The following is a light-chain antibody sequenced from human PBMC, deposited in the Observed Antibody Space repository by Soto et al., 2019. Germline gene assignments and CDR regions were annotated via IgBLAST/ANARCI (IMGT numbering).Light chain of an antibody. CDR2: DAS. V-gene: IGKV3-11*01. CDR3: QQRSTLPYT. Sequence: EIVLTQSPATLSLSPGERATLSCRASQSVITYLAWYQQKPGQAPRLLIHDASNRATGIPVRFSGSGSGTDFTLTIGSLEPEDFAVYYCQQRSTLPYTFGPGTKVDV. J-gene: IGKJ3*01. CDR1: QSVITY.